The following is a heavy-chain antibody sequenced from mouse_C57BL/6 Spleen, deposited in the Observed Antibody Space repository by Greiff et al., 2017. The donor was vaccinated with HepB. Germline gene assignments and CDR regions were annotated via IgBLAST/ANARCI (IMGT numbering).Heavy chain of an antibody. Sequence: VQLQQSGPELVKPGASVKIPCKASGYTFTDYNMDWVKQSHGKSPEWIGDINPNNGGTIYNQKFKGKATLTVDKSSSTAYMELRSLTSEDTAVYYCARSYGNPYWYFDVWGTGTTVTVSS. J-gene: IGHJ1*03. D-gene: IGHD2-1*01. V-gene: IGHV1-18*01. CDR1: GYTFTDYN. CDR3: ARSYGNPYWYFDV. CDR2: INPNNGGT.